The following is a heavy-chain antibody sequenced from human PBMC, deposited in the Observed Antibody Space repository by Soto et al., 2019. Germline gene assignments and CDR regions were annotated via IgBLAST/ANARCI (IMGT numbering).Heavy chain of an antibody. V-gene: IGHV4-31*03. Sequence: SETLSLTCTVSGGSISSGGYYWSWIRQHPGKGLEWIGYIYYSGSTYYNPSLKSRVTISVDTSKNQFSLKLSSVTAADTAVYYCARDTVTSVESSFDYWGQGTLVTVSS. J-gene: IGHJ4*02. CDR2: IYYSGST. D-gene: IGHD4-17*01. CDR1: GGSISSGGYY. CDR3: ARDTVTSVESSFDY.